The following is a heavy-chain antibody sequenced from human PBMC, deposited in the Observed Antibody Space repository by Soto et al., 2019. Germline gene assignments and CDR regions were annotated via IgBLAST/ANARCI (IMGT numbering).Heavy chain of an antibody. Sequence: PSEPLSLTCAVSGYSISSGYYWGWIRQPPGKGLEWIGSIYHSGSTYYNPSLKSRVTISVDTSKNQFSLKLRSVTAADTAVYYCARESGCSGGSCSLPYFFDYWGQGTLVTVSS. CDR2: IYHSGST. CDR3: ARESGCSGGSCSLPYFFDY. D-gene: IGHD2-15*01. CDR1: GYSISSGYY. J-gene: IGHJ4*02. V-gene: IGHV4-38-2*02.